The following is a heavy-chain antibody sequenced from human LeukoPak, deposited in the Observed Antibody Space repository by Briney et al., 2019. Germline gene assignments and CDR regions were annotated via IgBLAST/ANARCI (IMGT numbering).Heavy chain of an antibody. J-gene: IGHJ3*02. CDR1: GGTFSSYA. Sequence: ASVKVSCKASGGTFSSYAIRWVRQAPGQGREWMGWISAYNGNTNYTQKLQGRVTITTDTSTSTAYMELRSLRSDDTAVYYCARAEYYYGSGYAFDIWGQGTMVTVSS. CDR3: ARAEYYYGSGYAFDI. CDR2: ISAYNGNT. V-gene: IGHV1-18*01. D-gene: IGHD3-10*01.